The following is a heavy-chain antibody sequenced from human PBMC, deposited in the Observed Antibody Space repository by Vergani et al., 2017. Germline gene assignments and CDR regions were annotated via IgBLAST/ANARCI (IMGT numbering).Heavy chain of an antibody. J-gene: IGHJ4*02. D-gene: IGHD3-22*01. CDR1: GFSIDNGYY. CDR3: AKDVSYYYDSSGYFDY. V-gene: IGHV4-38-2*02. CDR2: IYRTGRT. Sequence: QVQLQESGPGLVKPSETLSLTCAVSGFSIDNGYYWDWIRQPPGKGLEWIGSIYRTGRTHFNPSLKSRVTISVDTSNNHFSLRLNSLTAADTAVYYCAKDVSYYYDSSGYFDYWGQGTLVTVSS.